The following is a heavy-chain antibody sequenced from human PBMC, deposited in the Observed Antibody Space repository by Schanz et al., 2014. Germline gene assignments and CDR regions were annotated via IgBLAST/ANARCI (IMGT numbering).Heavy chain of an antibody. CDR3: AKSLESCPGGRCSRGYFDY. V-gene: IGHV3-23*01. D-gene: IGHD2-8*02. CDR1: GFTFSSYA. Sequence: EVHLLDSGGGLVQPGGSLRLSCAASGFTFSSYAMSWVRQAPGKGLEWVSSISSGGNPYYANSVKGRFGISRDNSENTLYLQMSSLRVEDTAVYYCAKSLESCPGGRCSRGYFDYWGQGTLVTVSS. J-gene: IGHJ4*02. CDR2: ISSGGNP.